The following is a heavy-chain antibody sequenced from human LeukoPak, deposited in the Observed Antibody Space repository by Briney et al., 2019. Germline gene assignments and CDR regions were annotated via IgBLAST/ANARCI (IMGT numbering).Heavy chain of an antibody. J-gene: IGHJ2*01. Sequence: GSLRLSCAASGFTASSNYMSWVRQAPGKGLEWVSVIYSGGSTYYADSVKGRFTISRDNSKNTLYLQMNSLRAEDTAVYYCARDWEGLGEYWYFDLWGRGTLVTVSS. D-gene: IGHD1-26*01. CDR1: GFTASSNY. CDR3: ARDWEGLGEYWYFDL. V-gene: IGHV3-53*01. CDR2: IYSGGST.